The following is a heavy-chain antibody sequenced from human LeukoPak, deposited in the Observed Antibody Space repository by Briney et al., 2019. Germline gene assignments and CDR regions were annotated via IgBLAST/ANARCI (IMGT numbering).Heavy chain of an antibody. CDR2: INPNSGGT. V-gene: IGHV1-2*02. Sequence: ASVKVSCKASGYTFTGHYMHWVRQAPGQGLEWMGCINPNSGGTNYAQKFQGKVTMTRDTSISTAYMELSSLKSDDTAVYYCARGRASPSYYYDTGGPDNWFDPWGQGTLVTVSS. CDR1: GYTFTGHY. CDR3: ARGRASPSYYYDTGGPDNWFDP. D-gene: IGHD3-22*01. J-gene: IGHJ5*02.